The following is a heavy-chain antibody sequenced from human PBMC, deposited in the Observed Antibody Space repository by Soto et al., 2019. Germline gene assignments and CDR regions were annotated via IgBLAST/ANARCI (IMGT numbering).Heavy chain of an antibody. D-gene: IGHD3-3*01. Sequence: ASVKVSCKASGYTFTGYYMHWVRQAPGQGLEWMGWINPNSGGTNYAQKFQGWVTMTRDTSISTAYMELSRLRSDDTAVYYCARDLGGGNVLRFLEWPDAFDIWGQGTMVTV. CDR3: ARDLGGGNVLRFLEWPDAFDI. J-gene: IGHJ3*02. V-gene: IGHV1-2*04. CDR2: INPNSGGT. CDR1: GYTFTGYY.